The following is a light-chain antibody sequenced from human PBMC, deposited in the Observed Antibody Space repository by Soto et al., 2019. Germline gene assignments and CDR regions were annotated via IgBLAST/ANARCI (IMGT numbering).Light chain of an antibody. J-gene: IGLJ1*01. CDR2: EVS. V-gene: IGLV2-8*01. CDR1: RMKVGGYNY. Sequence: QSALTQPPSGSGFPEQQLPIPAIETRMKVGGYNYVSWYQQHPGKAPKLMIYEVSKRPSGVPDRFSGSKSGNTASLTVSGLQAEDEADYYCSSYAGSNNLKVFGTGTKLTVL. CDR3: SSYAGSNNLKV.